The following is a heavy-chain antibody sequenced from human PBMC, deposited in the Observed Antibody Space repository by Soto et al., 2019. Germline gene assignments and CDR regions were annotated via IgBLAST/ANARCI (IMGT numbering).Heavy chain of an antibody. J-gene: IGHJ6*02. D-gene: IGHD6-19*01. Sequence: GSLRLSCAASGFTFTSYTMHWVRQAPGKGLEWVAVMSFDGSNKYYADSVKGRFTISRDNSKTTLYLQMNSLRLEDTAVYYCAKEVGPTNIAVAGYYSYGMDVWGQGTTVTSP. CDR1: GFTFTSYT. CDR2: MSFDGSNK. V-gene: IGHV3-30*18. CDR3: AKEVGPTNIAVAGYYSYGMDV.